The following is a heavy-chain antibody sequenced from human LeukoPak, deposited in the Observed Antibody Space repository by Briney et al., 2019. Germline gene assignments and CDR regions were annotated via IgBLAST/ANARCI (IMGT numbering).Heavy chain of an antibody. CDR3: ARRLTRYDCFDP. V-gene: IGHV6-1*01. CDR1: GDSVSSNSVT. Sequence: SQTLSLTCAISGDSVSSNSVTWNWIRQSPSRGLEWLGRTYYRSTWYNDYAVSVRGRITVNPDTSKNQFSLHLNSVTPEDTAVYYCARRLTRYDCFDPWGQGILVIVSS. CDR2: TYYRSTWYN. D-gene: IGHD1-1*01. J-gene: IGHJ5*02.